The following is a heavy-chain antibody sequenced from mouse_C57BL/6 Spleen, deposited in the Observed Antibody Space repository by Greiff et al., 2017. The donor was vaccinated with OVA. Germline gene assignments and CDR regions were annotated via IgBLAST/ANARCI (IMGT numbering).Heavy chain of an antibody. CDR2: ISSSGSYT. CDR3: ARRTGDAMDY. J-gene: IGHJ4*01. CDR1: GFTFSSYG. V-gene: IGHV5-6*01. Sequence: EVQRVESGGDLVKPGGSLKLSCAASGFTFSSYGMSWVRQTPDKRLEWVAHISSSGSYTYYTEQVKGRVTISRDNAKNTLYLQMSSLKSEYTAMYYCARRTGDAMDYWGQGTSVTVSS. D-gene: IGHD4-1*01.